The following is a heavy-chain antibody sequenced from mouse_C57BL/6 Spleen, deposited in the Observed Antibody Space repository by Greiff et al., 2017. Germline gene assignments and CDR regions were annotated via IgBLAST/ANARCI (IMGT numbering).Heavy chain of an antibody. J-gene: IGHJ4*01. V-gene: IGHV5-17*01. CDR3: ARSGYYVGAMDD. D-gene: IGHD2-3*01. Sequence: EVQGVESGGGLVKPGGSLKLSCAASGFTFSDYGMHWVRQAPEKGLEWVAYISSGSSTIYYADTVKGRFTISRDNAKNTLCLQMTSLRSEDTAMYYCARSGYYVGAMDDWGQGTSVTVSS. CDR1: GFTFSDYG. CDR2: ISSGSSTI.